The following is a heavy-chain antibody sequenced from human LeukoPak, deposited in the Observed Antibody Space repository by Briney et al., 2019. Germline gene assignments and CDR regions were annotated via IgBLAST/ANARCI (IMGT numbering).Heavy chain of an antibody. CDR1: GGSFSGYY. J-gene: IGHJ6*03. V-gene: IGHV4-34*01. CDR3: ARGVAAAGRPYYYYYMDV. D-gene: IGHD6-13*01. Sequence: SETLSLTCAVYGGSFSGYYWSWIRQPPGKGLEWIGEINHSGSTNYDPSLKSRVTISVDTSKNQFSLKLGSVTAADTAVYYCARGVAAAGRPYYYYYMDVWGKGTTVTVSS. CDR2: INHSGST.